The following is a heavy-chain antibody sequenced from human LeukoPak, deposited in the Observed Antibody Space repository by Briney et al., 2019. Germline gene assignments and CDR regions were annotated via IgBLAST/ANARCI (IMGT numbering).Heavy chain of an antibody. J-gene: IGHJ6*03. D-gene: IGHD1-26*01. CDR3: ARCGLDSGSYYYYYYYMDV. V-gene: IGHV3-48*03. CDR2: ISSSGSTI. Sequence: GGSLRLSCAASGFTFSSYEMNWVRQAPGKGLEWVSYISSSGSTIYYADSVKGRFTISRDNAKNSLYLQMNSLRAEDTAVYYCARCGLDSGSYYYYYYYMDVWGKGTTVTISS. CDR1: GFTFSSYE.